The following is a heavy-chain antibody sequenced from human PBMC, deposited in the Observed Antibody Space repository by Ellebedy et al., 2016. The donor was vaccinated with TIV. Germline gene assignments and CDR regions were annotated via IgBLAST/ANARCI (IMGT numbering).Heavy chain of an antibody. V-gene: IGHV1-69*02. Sequence: AASVKVSCKASGGTFSSYPISWVRQAPGQGLEWMGRIIPILGIANYAQRFQGRVTITADKSTSTAYMELSSIRSEDKAVYYCAAGNDGGWFDPWGQGTRVTVSS. CDR2: IIPILGIA. CDR3: AAGNDGGWFDP. CDR1: GGTFSSYP. D-gene: IGHD1-1*01. J-gene: IGHJ5*02.